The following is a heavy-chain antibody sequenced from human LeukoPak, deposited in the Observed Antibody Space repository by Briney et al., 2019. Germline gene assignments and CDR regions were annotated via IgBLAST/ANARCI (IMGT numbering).Heavy chain of an antibody. CDR2: IYPGDSDT. Sequence: GAALQISCEGSGSIFTSYWIGGVRPLPGKGVEWMGIIYPGDSDTRYSPSFQGQVTISADKSISTAYLQWSSLKASDTAMYYCATTSAYAWFDPWGQGTLVTVSS. D-gene: IGHD1-1*01. J-gene: IGHJ5*02. CDR3: ATTSAYAWFDP. V-gene: IGHV5-51*01. CDR1: GSIFTSYW.